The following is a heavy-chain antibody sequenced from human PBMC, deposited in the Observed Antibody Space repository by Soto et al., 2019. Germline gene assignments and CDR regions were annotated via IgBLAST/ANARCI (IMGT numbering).Heavy chain of an antibody. V-gene: IGHV1-18*01. CDR1: GYSFSFYG. J-gene: IGHJ4*02. CDR3: TADLPTPIPQVDH. D-gene: IGHD2-21*01. CDR2: SNTSDGNR. Sequence: ASVKVSCKASGYSFSFYGINWVRQAPGQGLEWMGWSNTSDGNRNFAQKLEDRVTMTTATSTNTVFLELRSLKSDDTAIYYCTADLPTPIPQVDHWGQGTLVTVSS.